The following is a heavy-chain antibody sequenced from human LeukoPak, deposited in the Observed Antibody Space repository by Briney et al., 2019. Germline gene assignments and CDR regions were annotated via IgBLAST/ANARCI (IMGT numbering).Heavy chain of an antibody. Sequence: SETLSLTCAVSGYSISSGYYWGWIRQPPGKGLEWIGSIYHSGSTYYNPSLKGRVTISVDTSKNQFSLKLSSVTAADTAVYYCAREPKYGSGSYYLDYWGQGTLVTVSS. CDR1: GYSISSGYY. CDR3: AREPKYGSGSYYLDY. CDR2: IYHSGST. J-gene: IGHJ4*02. V-gene: IGHV4-38-2*02. D-gene: IGHD3-10*01.